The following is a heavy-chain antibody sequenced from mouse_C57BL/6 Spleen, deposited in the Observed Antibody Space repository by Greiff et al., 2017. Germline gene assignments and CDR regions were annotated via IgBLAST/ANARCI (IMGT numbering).Heavy chain of an antibody. V-gene: IGHV1-82*01. CDR3: ESGGWYFDV. Sequence: QVQLQQSGPELVKPGASVKISCKASGYAFSSSWMNWVKQRPGTGLEWIGRIYPGDGDTNYNGKFKGKATLTADKSSSTAYMQLSSLTSEDSAVYFCESGGWYFDVWGTGTTVTVSS. CDR1: GYAFSSSW. J-gene: IGHJ1*03. CDR2: IYPGDGDT.